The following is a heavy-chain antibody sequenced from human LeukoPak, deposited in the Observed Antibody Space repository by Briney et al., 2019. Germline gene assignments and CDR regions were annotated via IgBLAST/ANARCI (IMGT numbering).Heavy chain of an antibody. CDR2: INHSGST. Sequence: SETLSLTCAVYGGSFSGYYWSWIRQPPGKGLEWIGEINHSGSTNYNPSLKSRVTISVDTSKNQFSLKLSSVTAADTAVYYCARDWLQSLYFDLWGRGTLVTVSS. CDR3: ARDWLQSLYFDL. V-gene: IGHV4-34*01. CDR1: GGSFSGYY. J-gene: IGHJ2*01. D-gene: IGHD5-24*01.